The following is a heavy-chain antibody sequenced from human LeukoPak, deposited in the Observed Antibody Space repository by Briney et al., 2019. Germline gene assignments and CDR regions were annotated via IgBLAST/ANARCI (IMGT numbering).Heavy chain of an antibody. Sequence: GGSLRLSCAASGFTFSGYNMIWVRQAPGKGLDWVSYISSSSSTIYYADSVKGRFTISRDNAKHSLYLQMNSLRAEDTAVYYCARDPDYGDYPYYFDYWGQGTLVTVSS. CDR3: ARDPDYGDYPYYFDY. D-gene: IGHD4-17*01. J-gene: IGHJ4*02. V-gene: IGHV3-48*01. CDR1: GFTFSGYN. CDR2: ISSSSSTI.